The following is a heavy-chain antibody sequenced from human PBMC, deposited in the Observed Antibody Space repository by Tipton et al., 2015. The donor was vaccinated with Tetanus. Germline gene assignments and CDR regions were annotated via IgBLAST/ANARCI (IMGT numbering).Heavy chain of an antibody. D-gene: IGHD1-26*01. J-gene: IGHJ4*02. CDR2: IYSSGST. CDR3: ARDQARGARGWNYFDF. Sequence: TLSLTCTVSGVSISGGRYYWSWIRQRLGKGLEWIGDIYSSGSTYTDPSLKGRVTISVDTSKNQFSLRLNSVTAADTAVYYCARDQARGARGWNYFDFWGLGTLVTVSS. V-gene: IGHV4-31*03. CDR1: GVSISGGRYY.